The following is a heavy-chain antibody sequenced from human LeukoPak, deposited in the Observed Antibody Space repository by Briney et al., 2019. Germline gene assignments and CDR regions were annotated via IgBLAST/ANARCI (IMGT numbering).Heavy chain of an antibody. CDR3: ARLGIITAAGSNDY. CDR2: IRSDATNK. D-gene: IGHD6-13*01. V-gene: IGHV3-30*02. J-gene: IGHJ4*02. Sequence: GGSLRLSCAASGFTFSSYGMHWVRQAPGKGLEWVAFIRSDATNKYYGDSVKGRFTISRDNSKNTVYLQMNSLRAEDTAVYYCARLGIITAAGSNDYWGQGTLVTVS. CDR1: GFTFSSYG.